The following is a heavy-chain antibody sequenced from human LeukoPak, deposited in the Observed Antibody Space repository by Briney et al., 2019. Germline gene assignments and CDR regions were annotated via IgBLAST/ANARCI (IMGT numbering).Heavy chain of an antibody. CDR1: GVTFSSYT. J-gene: IGHJ4*02. CDR2: ISSGGTFV. V-gene: IGHV3-21*01. Sequence: GESLRLSCTVSGVTFSSYTIHWVRQAPGKGLQWVSSISSGGTFVYYADSVTGRFTMSRDNAGKFLYLQMDSLRAEDTAVYYCATLGCAGENCPRAGRALGGYWGQGTLVTVSS. D-gene: IGHD2-21*01. CDR3: ATLGCAGENCPRAGRALGGY.